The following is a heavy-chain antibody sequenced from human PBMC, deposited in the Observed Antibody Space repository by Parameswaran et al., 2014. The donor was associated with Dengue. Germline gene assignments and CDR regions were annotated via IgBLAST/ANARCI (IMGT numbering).Heavy chain of an antibody. D-gene: IGHD3-10*01. V-gene: IGHV3-7*03. CDR2: IKQDGSEK. J-gene: IGHJ6*02. Sequence: RWIRQPPGKGLEWVANIKQDGSEKYYVDSVKGRFTISRDNAKNSLYLQMNSLRAEDTAVYYCARMEPYYGSGSYRYYYGMDVWGQGTTVTVSS. CDR3: ARMEPYYGSGSYRYYYGMDV.